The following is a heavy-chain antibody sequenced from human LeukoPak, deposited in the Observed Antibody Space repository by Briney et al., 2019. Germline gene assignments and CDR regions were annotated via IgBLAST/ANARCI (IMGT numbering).Heavy chain of an antibody. V-gene: IGHV4-4*07. CDR2: IYTSGST. J-gene: IGHJ6*03. CDR3: ARVIGARLQYYYYYYMDV. D-gene: IGHD6-6*01. Sequence: PSETLSLTCTVSGGSISSYYWSWIRQPAGKGLEWIGRIYTSGSTNYNPSLKSRVTISVDKSKNQFSLKLSSVTAADTAVYYCARVIGARLQYYYYYYMDVWGKGTTVTVSS. CDR1: GGSISSYY.